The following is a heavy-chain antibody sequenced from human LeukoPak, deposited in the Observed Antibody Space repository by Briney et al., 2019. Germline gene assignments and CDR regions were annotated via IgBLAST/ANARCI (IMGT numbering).Heavy chain of an antibody. D-gene: IGHD2-2*01. CDR3: ARQLGYCSSTSCYADKVDY. CDR1: GGSISSSSYY. V-gene: IGHV4-39*01. Sequence: SETLSLTCTVSGGSISSSSYYWGWVRQPPGTGLEWIGSIYYSGSTYYNPSLKSRATISVDTSKNQCSLRRSSVTAADTAVYYCARQLGYCSSTSCYADKVDYWGQGTLVTVSS. CDR2: IYYSGST. J-gene: IGHJ4*02.